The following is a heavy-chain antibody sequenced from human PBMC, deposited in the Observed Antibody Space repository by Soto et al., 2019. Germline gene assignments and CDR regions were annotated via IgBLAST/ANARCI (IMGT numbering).Heavy chain of an antibody. CDR3: AKDPLLWFGELLSPSLFDY. CDR1: GGSISSGDYY. V-gene: IGHV4-30-4*01. Sequence: SETLSLTCTVSGGSISSGDYYWSWIRQPPGKGLEWIGFISYSGSAYYNPSLKSRVTISVDTSKNQFSLKLSFVTAADTAVFYCAKDPLLWFGELLSPSLFDYWGQGTLVTVSS. D-gene: IGHD3-10*01. J-gene: IGHJ4*02. CDR2: ISYSGSA.